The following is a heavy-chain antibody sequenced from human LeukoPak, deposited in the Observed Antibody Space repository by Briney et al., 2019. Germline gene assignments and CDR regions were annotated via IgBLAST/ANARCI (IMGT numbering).Heavy chain of an antibody. D-gene: IGHD1-1*01. V-gene: IGHV1-18*01. CDR1: GYTLTSYG. J-gene: IGHJ4*02. Sequence: ASVKVSCKASGYTLTSYGISWVRQAPGQGLEWMGWISAYNGNTNYAQKLQGRVTMTTDTSTSTAYMELRSLRSDDTAVYYCASSQETTSRRSFDYWGQGTLVTVSS. CDR3: ASSQETTSRRSFDY. CDR2: ISAYNGNT.